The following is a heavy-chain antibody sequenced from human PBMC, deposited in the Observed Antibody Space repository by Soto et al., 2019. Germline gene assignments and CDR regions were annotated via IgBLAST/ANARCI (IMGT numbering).Heavy chain of an antibody. Sequence: QVQLVESGGGVVQPGRSLRLSCAASGFTFSSYAMHWVRQAPGKGLEWVAVISYEGSNKYYADSVKGRVTISRDNSKNTLYLQMNSVRAEDTAVYYCARVPSSSGRAHFDYWGQGTLVTVSS. CDR1: GFTFSSYA. CDR2: ISYEGSNK. J-gene: IGHJ4*02. V-gene: IGHV3-30-3*01. D-gene: IGHD2-15*01. CDR3: ARVPSSSGRAHFDY.